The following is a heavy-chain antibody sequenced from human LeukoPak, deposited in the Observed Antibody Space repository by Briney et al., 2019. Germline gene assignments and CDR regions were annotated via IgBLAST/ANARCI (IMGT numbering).Heavy chain of an antibody. Sequence: SETLSLTCTVSGGSISSYYWSWIRQPPGKGLEWIGYIYYSGSTNYNPSLKSRVTISVDTSKNQFSLKLSSVTAADTAVYYCARSAPLYYYDSSGLVALDYWSQGTLVTVSS. J-gene: IGHJ4*02. CDR3: ARSAPLYYYDSSGLVALDY. D-gene: IGHD3-22*01. CDR2: IYYSGST. V-gene: IGHV4-59*08. CDR1: GGSISSYY.